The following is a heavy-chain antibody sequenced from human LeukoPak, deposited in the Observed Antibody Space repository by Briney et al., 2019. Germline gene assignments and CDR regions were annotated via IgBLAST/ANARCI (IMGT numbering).Heavy chain of an antibody. CDR2: IYPGDSDT. CDR3: ARGGYCSGGSCYSYYYYGMDV. D-gene: IGHD2-15*01. V-gene: IGHV5-51*01. Sequence: GESLKISCKGSGYSFTSYWIGWVRQMPGKGLEWMGIIYPGDSDTRYSPPFQGQVTISADKSISTAYLQWSSLKASDTAMYYCARGGYCSGGSCYSYYYYGMDVWGQGTTVTVSS. J-gene: IGHJ6*02. CDR1: GYSFTSYW.